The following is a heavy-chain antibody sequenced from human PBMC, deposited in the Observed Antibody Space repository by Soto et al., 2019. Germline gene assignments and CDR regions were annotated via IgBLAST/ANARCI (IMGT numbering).Heavy chain of an antibody. Sequence: ASVKVSCKASGYTLTDYYLHWVRQAPGQGLEWMGWINPKSGDTNYAQRFQDRVTMTRDTSTSTAYTELSRLRFDDTAVYYCARDMQGWGGYWGQGTLVTVSS. CDR2: INPKSGDT. CDR1: GYTLTDYY. CDR3: ARDMQGWGGY. J-gene: IGHJ4*02. D-gene: IGHD3-16*01. V-gene: IGHV1-2*02.